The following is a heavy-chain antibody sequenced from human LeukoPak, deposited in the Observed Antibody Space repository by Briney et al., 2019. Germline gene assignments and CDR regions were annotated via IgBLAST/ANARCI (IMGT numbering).Heavy chain of an antibody. CDR2: ISSISSYI. Sequence: GGSLRLSCAASGFTFSSYAMSWGPRAPGKGLGWDQPISSISSYIYYADSVKGRFTISRDNAKNSLYLQMNSLRAEDTAVYYCARDPYYYDSSGYYPRYAFDIWGQGTVVTVSS. CDR1: GFTFSSYA. CDR3: ARDPYYYDSSGYYPRYAFDI. J-gene: IGHJ3*02. V-gene: IGHV3-21*01. D-gene: IGHD3-22*01.